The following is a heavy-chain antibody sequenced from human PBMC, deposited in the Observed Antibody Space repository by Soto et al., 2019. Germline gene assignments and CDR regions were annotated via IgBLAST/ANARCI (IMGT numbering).Heavy chain of an antibody. D-gene: IGHD5-18*01. Sequence: QVQLVESGGGVVQPGRSLRLSCAASGFTFSNYAMHWVRQAPGKGLEWVAVISYDGSNKYYADSVKGRFTTSRDNSGNTLYLQMDSLRVEDTAIYYCARDTAVAKPSYYFDYWGQGTLVTVSS. V-gene: IGHV3-30-3*01. CDR3: ARDTAVAKPSYYFDY. CDR2: ISYDGSNK. J-gene: IGHJ4*02. CDR1: GFTFSNYA.